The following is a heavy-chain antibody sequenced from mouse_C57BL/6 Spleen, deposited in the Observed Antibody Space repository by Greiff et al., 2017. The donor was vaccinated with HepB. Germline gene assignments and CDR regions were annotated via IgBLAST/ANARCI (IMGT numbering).Heavy chain of an antibody. CDR2: IDPEDGDT. CDR3: TGFYGNYVAGFAY. CDR1: GFNIKDYY. J-gene: IGHJ3*01. D-gene: IGHD2-1*01. V-gene: IGHV14-1*01. Sequence: EVQLQQSGAELVRPGASVKLSCTASGFNIKDYYMHWVKQRPEQGLEWIGRIDPEDGDTEYAPKFQGKATMTADTSANTAYLQLSSLTSEDTAVYYCTGFYGNYVAGFAYWGQGTLVTVSA.